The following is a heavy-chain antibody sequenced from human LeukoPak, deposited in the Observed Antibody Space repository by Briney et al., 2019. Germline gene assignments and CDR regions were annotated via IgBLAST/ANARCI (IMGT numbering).Heavy chain of an antibody. CDR1: GFTFSSYA. D-gene: IGHD6-13*01. Sequence: GGSLRLSCAASGFTFSSYAMSGVRQAPGKGLEWVSAISSSGGGTYYADSVKGRFTISRDNSKNKLYLQMNSLRAEDTAVYYCAKEYSSSWYYFDYWGQGTLVTVSS. J-gene: IGHJ4*02. CDR3: AKEYSSSWYYFDY. V-gene: IGHV3-23*01. CDR2: ISSSGGGT.